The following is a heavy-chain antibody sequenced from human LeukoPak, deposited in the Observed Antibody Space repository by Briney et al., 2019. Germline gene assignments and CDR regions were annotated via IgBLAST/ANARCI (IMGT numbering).Heavy chain of an antibody. CDR1: GFTFSSYS. D-gene: IGHD3-10*01. J-gene: IGHJ6*02. Sequence: GGSLRLSCAASGFTFSSYSMNWVRQAPGKGLEWVAVISYDGSNKYYADSVKGRFTISRDNSKNTLYLQMNSLRAEDTAVYYCARMAGYYYYGMDVWGQGTTVTVSS. V-gene: IGHV3-30*03. CDR3: ARMAGYYYYGMDV. CDR2: ISYDGSNK.